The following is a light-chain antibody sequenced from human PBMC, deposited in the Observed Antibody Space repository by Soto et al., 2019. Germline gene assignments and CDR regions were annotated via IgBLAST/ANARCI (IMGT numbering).Light chain of an antibody. J-gene: IGLJ1*01. CDR1: SSDVGGYNY. Sequence: QSVLTQPASVSGSPGQSITLSCTGTSSDVGGYNYVSWYQQHPGKAPKLMIYDVSNRPSGVSNRFSGSNSGNTASLTISGLQAEDEADYYCSSYTSSSTYVFGTGTKLTVL. CDR2: DVS. CDR3: SSYTSSSTYV. V-gene: IGLV2-14*01.